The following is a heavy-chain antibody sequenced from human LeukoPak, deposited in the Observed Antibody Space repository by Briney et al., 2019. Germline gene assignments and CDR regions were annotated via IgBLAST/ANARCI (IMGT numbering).Heavy chain of an antibody. D-gene: IGHD2/OR15-2a*01. CDR2: ISEGADTT. V-gene: IGHV3-23*01. Sequence: GGSLRLSCAASGVNFRYYAMTWVSQAPGKGLECVSGISEGADTTYYGGSVKGRFTISRDNSKNTLYLQMNSLRAEDTAVYYCAKQNSRGFDYWGQGTLVTVSS. CDR1: GVNFRYYA. J-gene: IGHJ4*02. CDR3: AKQNSRGFDY.